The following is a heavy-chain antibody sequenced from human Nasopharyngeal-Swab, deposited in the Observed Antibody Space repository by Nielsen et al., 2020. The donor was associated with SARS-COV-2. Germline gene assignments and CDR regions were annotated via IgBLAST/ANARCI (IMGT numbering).Heavy chain of an antibody. Sequence: GSLRLSCAVSGGSITSNWWSWVRQPPGKGLEWIGEIFHSGSTNYNPSLKSRVTISLDMSTKQFSLKLTSVTASDTAVYYCARGGNWQFDYWGQGTLVTVSS. CDR2: IFHSGST. D-gene: IGHD1-1*01. V-gene: IGHV4-4*02. CDR1: GGSITSNW. J-gene: IGHJ4*02. CDR3: ARGGNWQFDY.